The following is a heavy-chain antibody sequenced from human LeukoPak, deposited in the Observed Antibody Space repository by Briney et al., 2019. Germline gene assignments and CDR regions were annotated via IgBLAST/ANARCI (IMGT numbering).Heavy chain of an antibody. J-gene: IGHJ4*02. Sequence: GESLKISCKGSGYSFTSYWIGWVSPMPGKGLEWMGIIYPGDSNTSYSPSFQGQVTISADKSISTAYLQWSSLKASDTAMYYCARHFNTDYYDSSGYKTTYYFDYWGQGTLVTVSS. D-gene: IGHD3-22*01. CDR2: IYPGDSNT. CDR1: GYSFTSYW. V-gene: IGHV5-51*01. CDR3: ARHFNTDYYDSSGYKTTYYFDY.